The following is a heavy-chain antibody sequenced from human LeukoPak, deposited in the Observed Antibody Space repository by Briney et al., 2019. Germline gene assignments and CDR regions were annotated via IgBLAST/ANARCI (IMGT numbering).Heavy chain of an antibody. CDR2: IYYSGST. Sequence: SETLSLTCTVSGGSISSYYWSWIRQPPGKGLERIGYIYYSGSTNYNPSLKSRVTISVDTSKNQFSLKLSSVTAADTAVYYCARGRGLRGDYFDYWGQGTLVTVSS. CDR3: ARGRGLRGDYFDY. J-gene: IGHJ4*02. D-gene: IGHD4-17*01. CDR1: GGSISSYY. V-gene: IGHV4-59*01.